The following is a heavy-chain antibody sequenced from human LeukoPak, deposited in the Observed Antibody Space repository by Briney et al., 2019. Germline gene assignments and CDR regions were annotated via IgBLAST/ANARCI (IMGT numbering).Heavy chain of an antibody. CDR1: GGSISSGGYY. CDR3: ARDRGYSYGFFDY. V-gene: IGHV4-31*03. J-gene: IGHJ4*02. Sequence: SETLSLTCTVSGGSISSGGYYWSWIRQHPGKGLEWIGYIYYSGSTYYNPSLKSRITISVDTSKNQFSLKLSSVTAADTAVYYCARDRGYSYGFFDYWGQGTLVTVPS. D-gene: IGHD5-18*01. CDR2: IYYSGST.